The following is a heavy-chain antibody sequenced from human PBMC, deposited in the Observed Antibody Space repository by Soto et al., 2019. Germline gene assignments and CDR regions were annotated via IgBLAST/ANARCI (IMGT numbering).Heavy chain of an antibody. CDR3: EKDLKRYSSSWYWFDP. Sequence: DSVRGRFTISRDNSKNTLYLQMNSLRAEDTAVDYCEKDLKRYSSSWYWFDPWGQGTLVTVSS. J-gene: IGHJ5*02. V-gene: IGHV3-23*01. D-gene: IGHD6-13*01.